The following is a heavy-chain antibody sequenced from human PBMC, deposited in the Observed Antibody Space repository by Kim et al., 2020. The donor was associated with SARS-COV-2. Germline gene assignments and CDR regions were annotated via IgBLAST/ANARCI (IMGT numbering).Heavy chain of an antibody. CDR2: VSVNGGST. CDR3: AKSLERRNVFDI. J-gene: IGHJ3*02. V-gene: IGHV3-23*01. Sequence: GGSLRLSCAASGFIFSSNDLSWVRQAPGKGLEWVSVVSVNGGSTYYADSVKGRFTISRDNSKNTLYLQMNSLRAEDTALYYCAKSLERRNVFDIWGQGTMVTVSS. CDR1: GFIFSSND. D-gene: IGHD1-1*01.